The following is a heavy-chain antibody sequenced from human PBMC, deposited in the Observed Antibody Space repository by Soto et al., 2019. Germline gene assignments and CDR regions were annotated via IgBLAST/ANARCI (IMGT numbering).Heavy chain of an antibody. D-gene: IGHD3-3*01. V-gene: IGHV3-30*18. J-gene: IGHJ4*02. CDR2: IAYDGSNK. Sequence: QVQLVESGGGVVQPGRSLRLSCAASGFPFSSYGMHWVRQAPGKGLEWVAVIAYDGSNKYYADSVKGRFTISRDNAKNTLYLQMNSLRVEDTAVYYCAKDRQMATIFVPTDYWGQGTLVTVSS. CDR1: GFPFSSYG. CDR3: AKDRQMATIFVPTDY.